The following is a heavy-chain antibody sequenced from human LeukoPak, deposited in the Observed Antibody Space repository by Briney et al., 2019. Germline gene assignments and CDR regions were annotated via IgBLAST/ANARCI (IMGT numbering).Heavy chain of an antibody. CDR1: GFSLSTSGVG. CDR2: IYWNDDK. J-gene: IGHJ4*02. CDR3: AHRIGSGDCSDRICYSFAY. D-gene: IGHD2-15*01. Sequence: SGPTLVNPTQTLTLTCTFSGFSLSTSGVGVGWIRQPPGKALEWLAIIYWNDDKRYRPSLRNWLTITKDTSKNQVVLTMTNLDPVDTATYYCAHRIGSGDCSDRICYSFAYWGQGTLVTVSS. V-gene: IGHV2-5*01.